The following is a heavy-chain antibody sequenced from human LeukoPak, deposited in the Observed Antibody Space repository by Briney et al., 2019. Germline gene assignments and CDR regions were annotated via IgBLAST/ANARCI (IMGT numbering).Heavy chain of an antibody. CDR3: AGYYYGSGSYYQAFDI. D-gene: IGHD3-10*01. V-gene: IGHV3-30-3*01. Sequence: GGSLRLSCAASGFTFSNYAMHWVRQAPGKGLEWVAVISYDGTNKNYADSVKGRFTISRDNSKNTLYLQMNSLRAEDTALYYCAGYYYGSGSYYQAFDIWGQGTMLTVSS. J-gene: IGHJ3*02. CDR1: GFTFSNYA. CDR2: ISYDGTNK.